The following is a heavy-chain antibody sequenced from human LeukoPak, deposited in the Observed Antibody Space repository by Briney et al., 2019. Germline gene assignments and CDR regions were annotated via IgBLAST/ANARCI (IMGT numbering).Heavy chain of an antibody. D-gene: IGHD3-22*01. V-gene: IGHV4-61*02. J-gene: IGHJ3*02. Sequence: PSETLSLTCTVSGGSISSGSYYWSWIRQPAGKGLEWIGRIYTSGSTHYNPSLKSRVTISVDTSKNQFSLKLSSVTAADTAVYYCARPMFRLAYYYDTGAFDIWGQGTMVTVSS. CDR3: ARPMFRLAYYYDTGAFDI. CDR2: IYTSGST. CDR1: GGSISSGSYY.